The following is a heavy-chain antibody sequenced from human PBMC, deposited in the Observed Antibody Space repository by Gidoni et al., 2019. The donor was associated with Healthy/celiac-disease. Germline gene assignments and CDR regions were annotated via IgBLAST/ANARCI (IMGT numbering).Heavy chain of an antibody. D-gene: IGHD3-22*01. CDR2: ISGSGGST. J-gene: IGHJ4*02. CDR1: GFTFSSYA. Sequence: EVQLLESGGGLVQPGGSLRLSCAASGFTFSSYAMSWVRQAPGKGLEWVSAISGSGGSTYYADSVKGRFTISRDNSKNTLYLQMNSLRAEDTAVYYCARLDPPNYDSSGYYLDYWGQGTLVTVSS. CDR3: ARLDPPNYDSSGYYLDY. V-gene: IGHV3-23*01.